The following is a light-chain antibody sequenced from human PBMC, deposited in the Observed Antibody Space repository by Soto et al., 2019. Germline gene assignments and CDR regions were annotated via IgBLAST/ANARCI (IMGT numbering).Light chain of an antibody. J-gene: IGKJ5*01. CDR2: SAS. V-gene: IGKV1-27*01. CDR3: QKFNTAPLT. CDR1: QDISVY. Sequence: DIQMTQSPSSLSASVGDRVTITCRASQDISVYLAWYQQKPGEVPKLLIYSASTLQSGVPSRFSGSGSGTDFTLTISSLQPEDVATYYCQKFNTAPLTFGQGTRLEIK.